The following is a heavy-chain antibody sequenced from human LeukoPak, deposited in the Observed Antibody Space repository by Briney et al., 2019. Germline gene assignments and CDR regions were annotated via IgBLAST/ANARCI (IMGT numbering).Heavy chain of an antibody. CDR1: GYSISSGYY. Sequence: SETLSLTCTVSGYSISSGYYWGWIRQPPGKGLEWIGSIYHSGSTYYNPSLKSRVTISVDTSKNQFSLKLSSVTAADTAVYYCAREGPVPFDYWGQGTLVTVSS. CDR2: IYHSGST. D-gene: IGHD2-2*01. J-gene: IGHJ4*02. V-gene: IGHV4-38-2*02. CDR3: AREGPVPFDY.